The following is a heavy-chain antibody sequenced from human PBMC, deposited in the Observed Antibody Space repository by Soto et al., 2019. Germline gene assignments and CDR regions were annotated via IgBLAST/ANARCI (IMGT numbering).Heavy chain of an antibody. CDR1: GGSFSGYY. J-gene: IGHJ6*02. Sequence: SETLSLTCAVYGGSFSGYYWSWIRQPPGKGLEWIGEINHSGSTNYNPSLKSRVTISVDTSKNQFSLKLSSVTAADTAVYYCARGNLPGSFYYYYGMDVWGQGTTVTVSS. V-gene: IGHV4-34*01. D-gene: IGHD6-13*01. CDR3: ARGNLPGSFYYYYGMDV. CDR2: INHSGST.